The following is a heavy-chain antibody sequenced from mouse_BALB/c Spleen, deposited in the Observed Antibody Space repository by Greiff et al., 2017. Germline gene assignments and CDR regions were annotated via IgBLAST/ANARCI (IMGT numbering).Heavy chain of an antibody. D-gene: IGHD2-2*01. Sequence: DVMLVESGGGLVKPGGSLKLSCAASGFTFSDYYMYWVRQTPEKRLEWVATISDGGSYTYYPDSVKGRFTISRDNAKNNLYLQMSSLKSEDTAMYYCARGIYYGYDDYYAMDYWGQGTSVTVSS. J-gene: IGHJ4*01. CDR2: ISDGGSYT. V-gene: IGHV5-4*02. CDR1: GFTFSDYY. CDR3: ARGIYYGYDDYYAMDY.